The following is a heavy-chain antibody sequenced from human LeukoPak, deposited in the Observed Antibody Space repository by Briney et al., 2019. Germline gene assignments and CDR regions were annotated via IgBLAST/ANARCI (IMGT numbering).Heavy chain of an antibody. J-gene: IGHJ4*02. CDR2: IDNGGSYT. V-gene: IGHV3-74*01. Sequence: GGSLRLSCAASGFIFSSKWIHWVRHAPGKGLEWVSRIDNGGSYTSYADSVKGRFTISRDNAKNTLYLQMNSLRAEDTAVYYCARDLPISDSSGYYLDYWGQGTVVTVSS. CDR1: GFIFSSKW. D-gene: IGHD3-22*01. CDR3: ARDLPISDSSGYYLDY.